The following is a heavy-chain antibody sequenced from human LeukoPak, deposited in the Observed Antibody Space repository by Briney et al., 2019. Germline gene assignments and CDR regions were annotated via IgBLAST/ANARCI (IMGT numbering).Heavy chain of an antibody. D-gene: IGHD2-2*01. CDR2: IYSGGST. V-gene: IGHV3-53*01. CDR3: ARGRYQLQSGADNYYMDV. J-gene: IGHJ6*03. CDR1: GFTVSSNY. Sequence: GGSLRLSSAASGFTVSSNYMSWVRQAPGKGLEWVSVIYSGGSTYYADSVKGRFTTSRDNSKNTLYLQMNSLSVEDTAVYYCARGRYQLQSGADNYYMDVWGKGPTVTVSS.